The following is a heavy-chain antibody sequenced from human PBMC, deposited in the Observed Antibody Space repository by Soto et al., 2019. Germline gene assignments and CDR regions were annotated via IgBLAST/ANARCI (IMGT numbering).Heavy chain of an antibody. CDR2: IYWNDDK. J-gene: IGHJ4*02. CDR1: GFSLSTSGVG. V-gene: IGHV2-5*01. CDR3: VHTGGTFYYASGSYPY. Sequence: GSGPTLVNPPQTLTLTCTFSGFSLSTSGVGVGWIRQPPGKALEWLALIYWNDDKRYSPSLKSRLTITADTSTNQVVLTMTNMAPVDTATYYCVHTGGTFYYASGSYPYWGQGTLVTVSS. D-gene: IGHD3-10*01.